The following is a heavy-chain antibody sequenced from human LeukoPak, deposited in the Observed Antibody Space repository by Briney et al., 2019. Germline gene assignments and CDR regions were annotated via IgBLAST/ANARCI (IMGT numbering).Heavy chain of an antibody. D-gene: IGHD1-26*01. CDR2: INSSSSYK. V-gene: IGHV3-21*01. CDR3: ARDGSVDTWLYSGSYSAIFI. Sequence: GGSLRLSCAASGFTFSSYSMNWVRQAPGKGLEWVSSINSSSSYKYYEDSVKGRFTISRDNAKNSLYLQMNSLRAEDTAVYYCARDGSVDTWLYSGSYSAIFIWGQGTMVTVSS. CDR1: GFTFSSYS. J-gene: IGHJ3*02.